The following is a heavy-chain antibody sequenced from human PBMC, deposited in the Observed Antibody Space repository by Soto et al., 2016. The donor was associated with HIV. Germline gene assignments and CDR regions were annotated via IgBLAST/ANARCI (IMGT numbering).Heavy chain of an antibody. CDR2: INPNGGGA. J-gene: IGHJ4*02. CDR1: GYTFTNYY. V-gene: IGHV1-2*02. CDR3: ARVVGYYLGY. Sequence: QVQLVQSGAEVKKPGASVRVSCRTSGYTFTNYYIHWVRQAPGQGLEWLGWINPNGGGANYAQKFQDRVTMTRDTSTVYLDLSSLRSDDTAVYYCARVVGYYLGYWGQGTLVTVSS. D-gene: IGHD1-26*01.